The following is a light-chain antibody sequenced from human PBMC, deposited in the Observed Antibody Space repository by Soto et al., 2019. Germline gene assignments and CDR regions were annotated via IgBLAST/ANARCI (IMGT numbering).Light chain of an antibody. CDR2: GVS. CDR3: QQYTNSPIT. CDR1: QSVSSNF. J-gene: IGKJ5*01. V-gene: IGKV3-20*01. Sequence: EIVLTQSPGTLCLSPVESATLSCRASQSVSSNFLAWYQQKPGQAPRLLIYGVSSRASGIPDRFFGSGSGTDFTLTINRLEPEDFAVYYRQQYTNSPITFGQGTRLEIK.